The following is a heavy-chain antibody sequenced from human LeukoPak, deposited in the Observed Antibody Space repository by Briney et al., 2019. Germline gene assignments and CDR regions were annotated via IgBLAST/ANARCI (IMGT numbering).Heavy chain of an antibody. CDR2: ISYDGSNK. CDR1: GFTFSSYG. CDR3: AKDDQRYAFDI. Sequence: PAGGSLRLSCAASGFTFSSYGMHWVRQAPGKGLEWVAVISYDGSNKYYADSVKGRFTISRDNSKNTLYLQMNSLRAEDTAVYYCAKDDQRYAFDIWGQGTMVTVTS. J-gene: IGHJ3*02. V-gene: IGHV3-30*18.